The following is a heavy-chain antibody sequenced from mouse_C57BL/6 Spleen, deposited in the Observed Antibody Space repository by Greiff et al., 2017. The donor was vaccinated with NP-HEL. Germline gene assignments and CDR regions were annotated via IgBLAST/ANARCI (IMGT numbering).Heavy chain of an antibody. CDR1: GYTFTSYW. CDR3: ARSGYGSSNWYFDV. J-gene: IGHJ1*03. Sequence: VQLQQPGAELVMPGASVKLSCKASGYTFTSYWMHWVKQRPGQGLEWIGELDPSDSYSNYNQKFKGKYTLTVDKSSSTAYMQLSSLTSEDSAVYYCARSGYGSSNWYFDVWGTGTTVTVSS. CDR2: LDPSDSYS. V-gene: IGHV1-69*01. D-gene: IGHD1-1*01.